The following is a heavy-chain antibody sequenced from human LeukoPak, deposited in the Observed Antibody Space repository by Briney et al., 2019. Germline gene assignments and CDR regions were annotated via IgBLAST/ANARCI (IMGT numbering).Heavy chain of an antibody. CDR3: ARGIAGSKGLFDY. Sequence: SQTLSLTCAISGDSVSSNSATWNWIRQSPSRGLEWLGRTYYRSKWYNDYAVSMKSRITINPDPSKKQFSRQLNSVTPEDTAVYYCARGIAGSKGLFDYWGQGTLVTVSS. CDR1: GDSVSSNSAT. V-gene: IGHV6-1*01. J-gene: IGHJ4*02. CDR2: TYYRSKWYN.